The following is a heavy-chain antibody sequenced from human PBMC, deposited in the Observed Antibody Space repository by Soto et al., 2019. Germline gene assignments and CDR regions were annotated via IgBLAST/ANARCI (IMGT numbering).Heavy chain of an antibody. CDR3: ARDTTLITIFGVVNYYYGMDV. J-gene: IGHJ6*01. Sequence: SETLSLTCAVSGYSISSGYYWGWIRQPPGKGLEWIGSIYHSGSTYYNPSLKSRVTISVDTSKNQFSLKLSSVTAADTAVYYCARDTTLITIFGVVNYYYGMDVWGKGPRSPSPQ. D-gene: IGHD3-3*01. V-gene: IGHV4-38-2*02. CDR1: GYSISSGYY. CDR2: IYHSGST.